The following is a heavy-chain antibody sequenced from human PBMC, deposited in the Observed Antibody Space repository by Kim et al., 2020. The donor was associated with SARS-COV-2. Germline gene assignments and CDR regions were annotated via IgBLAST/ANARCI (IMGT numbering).Heavy chain of an antibody. V-gene: IGHV3-21*01. CDR2: ISSSSSYI. D-gene: IGHD3-3*01. J-gene: IGHJ4*02. CDR1: GFTFSSYS. CDR3: ARDPLRFLEWLPDIYFDY. Sequence: GGSLRLSCAASGFTFSSYSMNWVRQAPGKGLEWVSSISSSSSYIYYADSVKGRFTISRDNAKNSLYLQMNSLRAEDTAVYYCARDPLRFLEWLPDIYFDYWGQGTLVTVSS.